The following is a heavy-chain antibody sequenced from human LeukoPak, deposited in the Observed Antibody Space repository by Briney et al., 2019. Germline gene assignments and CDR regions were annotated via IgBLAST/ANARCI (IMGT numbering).Heavy chain of an antibody. CDR2: ISGSGGST. Sequence: PGGPLRLSCAASGFTFSSYAMSWVRQAPGKGLEWVSAISGSGGSTYYADSVKGRFTISRDNSKNTLYLQMNSLRAEDTAVYYCAKDGYSYGYTYYFDYWGQGTLVTVSS. CDR1: GFTFSSYA. CDR3: AKDGYSYGYTYYFDY. D-gene: IGHD5-18*01. J-gene: IGHJ4*02. V-gene: IGHV3-23*01.